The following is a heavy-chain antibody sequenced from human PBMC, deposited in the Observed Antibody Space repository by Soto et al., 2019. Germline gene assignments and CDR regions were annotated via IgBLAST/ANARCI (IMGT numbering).Heavy chain of an antibody. V-gene: IGHV3-7*03. CDR2: IKQDGSQK. J-gene: IGHJ4*02. CDR1: GFTFSIYW. Sequence: EVQLVESGGTLVQPGGSLRLSCAAAGFTFSIYWMTWVCQAPGKGLEWVANIKQDGSQKYYVDSVEGRFTISRDRDKNTLYLQMNSLRPEDTAGYYCARDTRGGSQDYWGQGTLVTDSS. D-gene: IGHD1-26*01. CDR3: ARDTRGGSQDY.